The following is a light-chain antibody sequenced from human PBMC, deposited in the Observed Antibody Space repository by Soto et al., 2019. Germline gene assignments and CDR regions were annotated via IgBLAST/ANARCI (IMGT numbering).Light chain of an antibody. CDR2: GAS. CDR3: EQYNHWPLT. V-gene: IGKV3D-15*01. J-gene: IGKJ4*01. CDR1: QSVSSN. Sequence: MVMTQSPATLSVSPGESATLSCRASQSVSSNLAWYQQKPGQAPRPLLYGASTRATGNPARLSGSGSGTEFTLSISSLQSEDVAVYYCEQYNHWPLTCGGGTEVEI.